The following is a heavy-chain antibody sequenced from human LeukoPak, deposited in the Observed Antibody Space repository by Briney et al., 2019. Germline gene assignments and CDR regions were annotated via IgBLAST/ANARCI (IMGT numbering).Heavy chain of an antibody. J-gene: IGHJ4*02. V-gene: IGHV3-30*03. D-gene: IGHD3-10*01. Sequence: PGGSLRLSCAASGFTFSSYGMHWVRQAPGKGLEWVAVISYDGSNKYYADSVKGRFTISRDNSKNTLYLQMNSLRAEDTAVYYCARDNHYYGSGSYDYWGQGTLVTVSS. CDR2: ISYDGSNK. CDR1: GFTFSSYG. CDR3: ARDNHYYGSGSYDY.